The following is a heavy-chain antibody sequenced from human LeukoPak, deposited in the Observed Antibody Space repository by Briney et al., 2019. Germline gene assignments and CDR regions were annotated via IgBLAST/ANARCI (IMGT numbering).Heavy chain of an antibody. V-gene: IGHV1-69*06. CDR1: GGTFSSYA. CDR2: IIPIFGTA. D-gene: IGHD5-24*01. Sequence: GASVKVSCKASGGTFSSYAISWVRQAPGQGLEWMGGIIPIFGTANYAQKFQGRVTITADKSTSTAYMELSSLRSEDTAVYYCARSSRDGYNYPFDYWGQGTLVTVSS. J-gene: IGHJ4*02. CDR3: ARSSRDGYNYPFDY.